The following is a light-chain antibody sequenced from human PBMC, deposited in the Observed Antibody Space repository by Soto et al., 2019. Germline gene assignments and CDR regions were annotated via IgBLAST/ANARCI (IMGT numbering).Light chain of an antibody. J-gene: IGKJ1*01. CDR3: QKYNPAPWT. V-gene: IGKV1-27*01. CDR2: GAS. CDR1: QGIGKY. Sequence: DPQMTQSPSSLSASVGDRVTITCRASQGIGKYLAWYQQKAGKVPRLLIDGASSLVSGVPSRFSARGAGTDFTLPISGLQPEDFPTYYCQKYNPAPWTFGPGAKV.